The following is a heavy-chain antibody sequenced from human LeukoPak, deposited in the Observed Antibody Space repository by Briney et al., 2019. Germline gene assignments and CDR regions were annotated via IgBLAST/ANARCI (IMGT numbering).Heavy chain of an antibody. V-gene: IGHV3-74*01. CDR3: VRDGDAYNFDC. CDR2: IKGDGSHT. CDR1: GFFFRNYW. J-gene: IGHJ4*02. D-gene: IGHD5-24*01. Sequence: GGSLRLSCAASGFFFRNYWMHWVRQAPGKGLVWVSRIKGDGSHTSYADSVKGRFTISRDNARNTLYLQMSSLRAEDTAIYYCVRDGDAYNFDCWGQGTLVTVSS.